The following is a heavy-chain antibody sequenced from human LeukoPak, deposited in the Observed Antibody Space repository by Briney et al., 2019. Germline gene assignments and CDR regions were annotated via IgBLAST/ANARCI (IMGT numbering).Heavy chain of an antibody. J-gene: IGHJ5*02. D-gene: IGHD3-10*01. CDR3: ARDSGTTGEVKFDP. Sequence: PSETLSLTCAVYGGPFSGYYWSWIRQPPGKGLEWIGRIYTSGSTDYNPSLKSRVTMSVDTSKNQFSLKLSSVTAADTAVYYCARDSGTTGEVKFDPWGQGTLVTVSS. CDR1: GGPFSGYY. V-gene: IGHV4-59*10. CDR2: IYTSGST.